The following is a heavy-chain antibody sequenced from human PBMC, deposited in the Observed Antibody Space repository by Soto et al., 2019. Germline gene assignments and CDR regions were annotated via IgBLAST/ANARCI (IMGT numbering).Heavy chain of an antibody. CDR1: GFTFSNAW. CDR2: IKSKTDGGTT. V-gene: IGHV3-15*01. J-gene: IGHJ6*03. Sequence: EVQLVESGGGLVKPGGSLRLSCAASGFTFSNAWMSWVHQAPGKGLEWVGRIKSKTDGGTTDYAAPVKGRFTISRDDSKNTLYLQMNSLKTEDTAVYYCTTAIYYDFWSGYKDYYYYMDVWGKGTTVTVSS. CDR3: TTAIYYDFWSGYKDYYYYMDV. D-gene: IGHD3-3*01.